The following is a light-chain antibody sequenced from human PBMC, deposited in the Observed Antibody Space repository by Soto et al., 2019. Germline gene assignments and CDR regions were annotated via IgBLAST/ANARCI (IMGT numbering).Light chain of an antibody. V-gene: IGKV1-6*01. CDR2: GAS. Sequence: AIQMTQSPSSLSASVGDRVTITCRASEDIRKELSWYQQKPGKAPNVLIYGASSSQSGVTSRFSGSGSGTDFTLTISSLQPEDFATYYCLQDHNCPRTFGQGTKVEVK. CDR1: EDIRKE. CDR3: LQDHNCPRT. J-gene: IGKJ1*01.